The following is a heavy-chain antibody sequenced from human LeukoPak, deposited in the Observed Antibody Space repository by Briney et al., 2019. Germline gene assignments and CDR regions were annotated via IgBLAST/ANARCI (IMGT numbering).Heavy chain of an antibody. Sequence: PSETLSLTCAVSGGSFSGHYWTWIRQPPGKGLEWIGEINHGGSTNYNPSLKSRVTISVDTSQNQFSLRLSSVTAADTAVYYCARGRYVTTRGGAAAGFLDYWGQGTLVTVST. CDR1: GGSFSGHY. J-gene: IGHJ4*02. V-gene: IGHV4-34*01. D-gene: IGHD6-13*01. CDR2: INHGGST. CDR3: ARGRYVTTRGGAAAGFLDY.